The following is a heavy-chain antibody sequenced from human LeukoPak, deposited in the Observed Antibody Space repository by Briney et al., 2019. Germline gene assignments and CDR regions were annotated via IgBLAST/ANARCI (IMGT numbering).Heavy chain of an antibody. V-gene: IGHV3-23*01. Sequence: GGSLRLSCAASGFTFSTYAMTWVRQAPGKGLEWVSGISGTDGKTSYADSVKGRFTISRDNSKNSLYLQMNSLRAEDTAVYYCAREKLSYDYVWGSYRESYYFDYWGQGTLVTVSS. CDR2: ISGTDGKT. D-gene: IGHD3-16*02. J-gene: IGHJ4*02. CDR3: AREKLSYDYVWGSYRESYYFDY. CDR1: GFTFSTYA.